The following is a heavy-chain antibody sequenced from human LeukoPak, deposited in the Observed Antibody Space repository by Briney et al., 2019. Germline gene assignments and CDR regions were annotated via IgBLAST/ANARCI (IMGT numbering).Heavy chain of an antibody. D-gene: IGHD2-15*01. CDR2: FYNIGST. Sequence: SETLSLTCTVSGGSISSYSWSWIRQSPGKGLEWIGFFYNIGSTNYNPSLKSRVTISVDTSKNQFSLKLSSVTAADTAVYYCARGGASSHWFDPWGQRTLVTVSS. J-gene: IGHJ5*02. CDR1: GGSISSYS. CDR3: ARGGASSHWFDP. V-gene: IGHV4-59*01.